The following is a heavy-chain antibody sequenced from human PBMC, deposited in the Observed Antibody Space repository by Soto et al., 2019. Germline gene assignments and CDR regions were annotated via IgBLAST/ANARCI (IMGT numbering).Heavy chain of an antibody. D-gene: IGHD3-22*01. V-gene: IGHV3-21*01. CDR1: GFTFSSYS. J-gene: IGHJ4*02. CDR2: ISSSSSYI. Sequence: GGSLRLSCAASGFTFSSYSRNWVRQAPGKGLDWVSSISSSSSYIYNADSVKGRFTICRDNAKSSVYLQMNSLRAEDTAVYCCARVLRYDGSGYYEPRCWVEVFDYWGQGTLVTVSS. CDR3: ARVLRYDGSGYYEPRCWVEVFDY.